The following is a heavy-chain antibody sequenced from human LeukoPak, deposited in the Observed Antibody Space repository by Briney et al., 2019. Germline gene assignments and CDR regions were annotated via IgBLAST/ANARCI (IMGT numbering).Heavy chain of an antibody. V-gene: IGHV3-74*01. CDR1: GFTVSNSY. D-gene: IGHD1-26*01. CDR3: ARGGSPPEALGDVFDI. J-gene: IGHJ3*02. CDR2: INSDGNRI. Sequence: GGSLRLSCAASGFTVSNSYMNWVRQAPGKGLVRVSRINSDGNRIIYADSVKGRFTISRDNAKKTLYLQMNSLRVEDTAVYYCARGGSPPEALGDVFDIWGQGTMVTVSP.